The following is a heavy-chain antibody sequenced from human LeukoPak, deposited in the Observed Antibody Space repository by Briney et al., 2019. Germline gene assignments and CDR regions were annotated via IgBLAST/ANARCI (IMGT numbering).Heavy chain of an antibody. V-gene: IGHV3-21*01. J-gene: IGHJ3*02. CDR1: GFTFSSYA. D-gene: IGHD3-22*01. CDR3: ARAYYYDSSGDDAFDI. CDR2: ISSSSSYI. Sequence: GGSLRLSCAASGFTFSSYAMSWVRQAPGKGLEWVSSISSSSSYIYYADSVKGRFTISRDNAKNSLYLRMNSLRAEDTAVYYCARAYYYDSSGDDAFDIWGQGTMVTVSS.